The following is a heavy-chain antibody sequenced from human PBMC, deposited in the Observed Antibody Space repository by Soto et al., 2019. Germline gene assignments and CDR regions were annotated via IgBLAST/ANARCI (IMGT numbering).Heavy chain of an antibody. CDR1: GGSFSGYY. J-gene: IGHJ4*02. Sequence: SETLSLTCAVYGGSFSGYYWSWIRQPPGKGLEWIGEINHSGSTNYNPSLKSRVTISVDTSKNQFSLKLSSVTAADTAVYYCARVRGYYGSGAYFDYWGQGTLVTVSS. CDR3: ARVRGYYGSGAYFDY. D-gene: IGHD3-10*01. CDR2: INHSGST. V-gene: IGHV4-34*01.